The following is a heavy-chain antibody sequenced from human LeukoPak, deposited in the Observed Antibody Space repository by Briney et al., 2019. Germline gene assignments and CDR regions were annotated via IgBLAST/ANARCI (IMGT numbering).Heavy chain of an antibody. J-gene: IGHJ4*02. CDR1: GGSISSGSYY. V-gene: IGHV4-61*02. D-gene: IGHD1-7*01. CDR3: ARELLVTGTTARYIDY. CDR2: IYTSGST. Sequence: PSETLSLTCTVSGGSISSGSYYWSWIRQPAGKGLEWIGRIYTSGSTNYNPSLKSRVTISVDTSKNQFSLKLSSVTAADTAVYYCARELLVTGTTARYIDYWGQGTLVTVSS.